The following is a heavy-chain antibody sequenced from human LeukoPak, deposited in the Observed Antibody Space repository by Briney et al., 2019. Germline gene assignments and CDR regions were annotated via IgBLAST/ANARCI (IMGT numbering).Heavy chain of an antibody. D-gene: IGHD3-10*01. CDR2: INPRGTST. J-gene: IGHJ4*02. CDR3: ARGLWFGDENPPYFDY. CDR1: GYSFTGHY. V-gene: IGHV1-46*01. Sequence: GASVKVSCKASGYSFTGHYMHWVRQAPGQGLEWMGVINPRGTSTIYAEKFQGRIIMTRDLSTTTDYIELSSLKSDDTAVYYCARGLWFGDENPPYFDYWGQGTLVTVSS.